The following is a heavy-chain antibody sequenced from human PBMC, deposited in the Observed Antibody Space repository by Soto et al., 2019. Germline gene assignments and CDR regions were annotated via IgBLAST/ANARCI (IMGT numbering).Heavy chain of an antibody. D-gene: IGHD3-9*01. CDR3: ARERRLVIPFDY. Sequence: VQLQQWGAGLLKPSETLSLTCAVYGGSFSGYYWSWIRQPPGKGLEWIGEINHSGSTNYNPSLKSRVTISVDTSKNQFSLKLSSVTAADTAVYYCARERRLVIPFDYWGQGTLVTVSS. V-gene: IGHV4-34*01. CDR1: GGSFSGYY. J-gene: IGHJ4*02. CDR2: INHSGST.